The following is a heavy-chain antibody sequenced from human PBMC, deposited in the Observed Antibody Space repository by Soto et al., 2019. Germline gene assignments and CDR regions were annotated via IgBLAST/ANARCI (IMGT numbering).Heavy chain of an antibody. CDR2: IFSDDNT. J-gene: IGHJ4*02. Sequence: DVQLVKSGGGLIQPGGSLRLSCAASGITATNGHMSWVRQAPGKGLEWVSVIFSDDNTYYADYVKGRFTISRDTSKSKVYLHINSLRAEDTAVDYCARDWNGDKYFDLWDQGSLVTVSS. V-gene: IGHV3-53*01. D-gene: IGHD4-17*01. CDR3: ARDWNGDKYFDL. CDR1: GITATNGH.